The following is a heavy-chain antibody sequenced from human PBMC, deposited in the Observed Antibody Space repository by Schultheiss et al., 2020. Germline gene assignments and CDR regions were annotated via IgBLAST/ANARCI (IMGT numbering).Heavy chain of an antibody. V-gene: IGHV1-2*02. J-gene: IGHJ4*02. CDR3: ARDLAQGWVVVPAATFDY. D-gene: IGHD2-2*01. CDR1: GYTFTGYY. CDR2: ISAYNGNT. Sequence: GESLKISCKASGYTFTGYYMHWVRQAPGQGLEWMGWISAYNGNTNYAQKLQGRVTMTRDTSISTAYMELSRLRSDDTAVYYCARDLAQGWVVVPAATFDYWGQGTLVTVSA.